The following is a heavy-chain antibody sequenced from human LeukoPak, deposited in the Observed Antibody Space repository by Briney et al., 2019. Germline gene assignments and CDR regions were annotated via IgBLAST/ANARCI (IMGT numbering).Heavy chain of an antibody. CDR2: ISAYNGNT. J-gene: IGHJ4*02. D-gene: IGHD3-22*01. CDR1: GYTFTSYG. CDR3: ARGEDYYYDSSGYYYYFDY. Sequence: ASVKVSCKASGYTFTSYGISWVRQAPGQGLEWVGWISAYNGNTNYAQKLQGRVTMTTDTSTSTAYMELRSLRSDDTAVYYCARGEDYYYDSSGYYYYFDYWGQGTLVTVSS. V-gene: IGHV1-18*01.